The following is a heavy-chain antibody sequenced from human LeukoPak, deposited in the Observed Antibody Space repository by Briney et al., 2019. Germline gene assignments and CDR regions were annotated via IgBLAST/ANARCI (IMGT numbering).Heavy chain of an antibody. CDR1: GGSFSGYY. D-gene: IGHD3-16*02. J-gene: IGHJ4*02. Sequence: PSETLSLTCAVYGGSFSGYYWSWIRQPPGKGLEWIGEINHSGSTNYNPSLKSRVTISVDTSKNQFSLKLSSVTAADTAVYYCAREYRGFDYWGQGTLVTVSS. CDR3: AREYRGFDY. V-gene: IGHV4-34*01. CDR2: INHSGST.